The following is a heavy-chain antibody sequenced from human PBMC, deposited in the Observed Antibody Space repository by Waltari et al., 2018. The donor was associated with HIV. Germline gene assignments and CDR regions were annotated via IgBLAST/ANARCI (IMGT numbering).Heavy chain of an antibody. D-gene: IGHD2-15*01. CDR3: ARGTYRNGGGLPFDF. CDR2: INHSGTT. J-gene: IGHJ4*02. CDR1: GASFNDSY. V-gene: IGHV4-34*02. Sequence: VQLQQWGAGLLKPSETLSRTCAVYGASFNDSYWSWIRQTPGKGLEWIGEINHSGTTNYNPSLKSRVAMSLDTSKNQFSLNLTSVTAADTAMYYCARGTYRNGGGLPFDFWDQGTLVTVSS.